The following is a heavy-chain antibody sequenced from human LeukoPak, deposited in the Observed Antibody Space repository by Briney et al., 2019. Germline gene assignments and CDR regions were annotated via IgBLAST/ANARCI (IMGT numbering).Heavy chain of an antibody. V-gene: IGHV3-23*01. J-gene: IGHJ3*02. Sequence: GGSLRLSCAASGFTFSIYAMTWVRQAPGKGLEWVSAISGGGGTTNYADSVKGRFTISRDNSKNTLYLQMSSLRAEDTAVYFCAKSRIAAADDAFDMWGQGTMVT. CDR1: GFTFSIYA. CDR2: ISGGGGTT. D-gene: IGHD6-13*01. CDR3: AKSRIAAADDAFDM.